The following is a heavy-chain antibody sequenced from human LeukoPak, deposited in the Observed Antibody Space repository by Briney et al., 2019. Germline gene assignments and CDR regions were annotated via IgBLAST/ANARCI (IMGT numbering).Heavy chain of an antibody. CDR3: ASYRYGSSFAFDI. Sequence: GGSLRLSCGASGFTVSTNYMSWVRQAPGKGLEWVSIIYSGGSTYYADSVKGRFTISRDNSKNTLYLQMNSLRAEVTAVYYCASYRYGSSFAFDIWGQGTMVTVSS. D-gene: IGHD6-6*01. CDR1: GFTVSTNY. V-gene: IGHV3-66*01. J-gene: IGHJ3*02. CDR2: IYSGGST.